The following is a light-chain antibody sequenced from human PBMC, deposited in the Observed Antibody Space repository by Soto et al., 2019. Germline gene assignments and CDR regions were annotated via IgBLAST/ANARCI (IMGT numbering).Light chain of an antibody. CDR1: QGIRND. Sequence: AIQMTQSPSSLSASVGDRVTITCRASQGIRNDLGWYQQKPGKAPKLLIYDASSIQSGIPSRFSGSGSGTDFTLTISSLQPEDFATYYCLQDYNYPLTFGGGTKVEIK. CDR2: DAS. V-gene: IGKV1-6*01. J-gene: IGKJ4*01. CDR3: LQDYNYPLT.